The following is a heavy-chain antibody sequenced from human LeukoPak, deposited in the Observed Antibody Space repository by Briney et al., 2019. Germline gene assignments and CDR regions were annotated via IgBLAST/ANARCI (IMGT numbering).Heavy chain of an antibody. Sequence: GASVNVSCKASGYTFTDYYIHWARQAPGQGLEWMGWTNPNSGGTNYAQKFQGRVTMTRDTSISTAYMELTGLRSDDTAVYYCARQRDSSWVYYYYMDVWGKGTTVTVSS. CDR3: ARQRDSSWVYYYYMDV. D-gene: IGHD6-13*01. CDR2: TNPNSGGT. J-gene: IGHJ6*03. CDR1: GYTFTDYY. V-gene: IGHV1-2*02.